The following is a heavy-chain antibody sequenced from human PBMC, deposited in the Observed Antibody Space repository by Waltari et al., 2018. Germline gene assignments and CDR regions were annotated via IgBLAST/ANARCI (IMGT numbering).Heavy chain of an antibody. CDR3: ARDILVVGATRYFDY. CDR2: IHYTGYI. CDR1: GASINTYH. V-gene: IGHV4-59*01. Sequence: QVQLQESGPGLVKPSETLSLFCTVSGASINTYHWSWIRQSPGTGLEWIGQIHYTGYINYNPALKSRVTMSIETSKNQLSLKLTSVTAADTAVYYCARDILVVGATRYFDYWGQGMLVTVSS. J-gene: IGHJ4*02. D-gene: IGHD1-26*01.